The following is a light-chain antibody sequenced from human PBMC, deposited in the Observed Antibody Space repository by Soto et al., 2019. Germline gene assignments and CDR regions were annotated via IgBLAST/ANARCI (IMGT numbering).Light chain of an antibody. CDR3: QQYGRSPLT. CDR2: DAS. Sequence: EIVLTQSPGTLSLSPGERATLSCRASQSVSSNKLAWYQQKPGQAPRLPIYDASSRATDIPDRFSGSGSGTDFTVTISRLESEDFAVYYCQQYGRSPLTFGGGTKVEIK. V-gene: IGKV3-20*01. J-gene: IGKJ4*01. CDR1: QSVSSNK.